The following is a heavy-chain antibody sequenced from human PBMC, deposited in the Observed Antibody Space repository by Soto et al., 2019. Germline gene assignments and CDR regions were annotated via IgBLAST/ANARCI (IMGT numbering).Heavy chain of an antibody. J-gene: IGHJ4*02. CDR2: ISYDGSNK. CDR3: AKPPPVTPLYFDY. CDR1: GFTFSNYA. Sequence: PGGSLRLSCAASGFTFSNYAMHWVRQAPGKGLEWVAVISYDGSNKYYADSVKGRFTISRDNSKNTLYLQMNSLRAEDTAVYYCAKPPPVTPLYFDYWGQGTLVTVSS. V-gene: IGHV3-30*18. D-gene: IGHD4-4*01.